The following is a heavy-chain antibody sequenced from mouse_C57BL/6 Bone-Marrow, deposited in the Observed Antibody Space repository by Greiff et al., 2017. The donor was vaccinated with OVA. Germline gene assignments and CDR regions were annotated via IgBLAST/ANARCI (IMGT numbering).Heavy chain of an antibody. Sequence: EVKVVESGGGLVQSGRSLRLSCATSGFTFSDFYMEWVRQAPGKGLEWIAASRNKANDYTTEYSASVKGRFIVSRDTSQSILYRQMNALRAEDTAIYYCARDAGYYGSSPYWYFDVWGTGTTVTVSS. V-gene: IGHV7-1*01. J-gene: IGHJ1*03. D-gene: IGHD1-1*01. CDR3: ARDAGYYGSSPYWYFDV. CDR1: GFTFSDFY. CDR2: SRNKANDYTT.